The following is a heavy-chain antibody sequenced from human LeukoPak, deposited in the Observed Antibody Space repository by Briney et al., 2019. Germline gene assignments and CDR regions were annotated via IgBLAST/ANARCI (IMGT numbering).Heavy chain of an antibody. V-gene: IGHV4-34*01. CDR2: INHSGST. CDR1: GGSFSGYY. D-gene: IGHD5-12*01. Sequence: PSETLSLTCAVYGGSFSGYYWSWTRQPPGKGLEWIGEINHSGSTNYNPSLKSRVTISVDTSKNQFSLKLSSVTAADTAVYYCARGRGYSGYAIYYYYMDVWGKGTTVTVSS. CDR3: ARGRGYSGYAIYYYYMDV. J-gene: IGHJ6*03.